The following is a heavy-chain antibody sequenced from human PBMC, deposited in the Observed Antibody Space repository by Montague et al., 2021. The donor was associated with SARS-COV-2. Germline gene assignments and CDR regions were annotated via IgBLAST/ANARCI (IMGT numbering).Heavy chain of an antibody. J-gene: IGHJ4*02. Sequence: SLRLSCAASGFTFSSYSMNWVRQAPGKGLEWVSSISSSSSYIYYADSVKGRFTISRDNAKNSLYLQMSSLRVDDTAVYYCTRDTPIILNDFNAGSNWGQGTLVTVSS. D-gene: IGHD3/OR15-3a*01. V-gene: IGHV3-21*01. CDR2: ISSSSSYI. CDR1: GFTFSSYS. CDR3: TRDTPIILNDFNAGSN.